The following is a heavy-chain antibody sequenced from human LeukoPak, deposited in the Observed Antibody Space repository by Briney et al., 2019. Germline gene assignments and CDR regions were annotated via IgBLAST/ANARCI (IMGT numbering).Heavy chain of an antibody. CDR1: GFTFDDYG. Sequence: GGSLRLSCAASGFTFDDYGMSWVRQAPGKGLEWVSGISWNSGRIGYADSVKGRFTISRDNAKNSLYLQMNSLRAEDTALCYCAKVDYYDSSGAFDYWGQGTLVTVSS. CDR2: ISWNSGRI. J-gene: IGHJ4*02. CDR3: AKVDYYDSSGAFDY. V-gene: IGHV3-9*01. D-gene: IGHD3-22*01.